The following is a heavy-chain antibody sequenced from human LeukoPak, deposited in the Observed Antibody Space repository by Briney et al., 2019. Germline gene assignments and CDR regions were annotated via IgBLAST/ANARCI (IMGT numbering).Heavy chain of an antibody. V-gene: IGHV1-2*02. CDR3: ARDRGVAAAGLLDP. J-gene: IGHJ5*02. CDR2: INPNNGDT. Sequence: ASVKVSCKSSGYTFSYYYIHWVRQAPGQGLEWIGWINPNNGDTNYAQSFQGRVTLTRDTPSTTVYMELTRLTSDDTAVFYCARDRGVAAAGLLDPWGQGTLVTVSS. D-gene: IGHD6-13*01. CDR1: GYTFSYYY.